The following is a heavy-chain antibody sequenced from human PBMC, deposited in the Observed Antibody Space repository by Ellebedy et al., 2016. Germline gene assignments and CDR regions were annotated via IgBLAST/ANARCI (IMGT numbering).Heavy chain of an antibody. D-gene: IGHD3-22*01. V-gene: IGHV1-18*01. CDR2: ISAYNGNT. CDR1: GYTFTSYG. CDR3: AREYYYDSSGYYRPRLYNWFNP. Sequence: ASVKVSXXASGYTFTSYGISWVRQAPGQGLEWMGWISAYNGNTNYAQKLQGRVTMTTDTSTSTAYMELRSLRSDDTAVYYCAREYYYDSSGYYRPRLYNWFNPWGQGTLVTVSS. J-gene: IGHJ5*02.